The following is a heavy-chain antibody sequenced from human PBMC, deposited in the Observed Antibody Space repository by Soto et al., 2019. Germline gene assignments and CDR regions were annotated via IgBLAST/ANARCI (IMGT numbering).Heavy chain of an antibody. Sequence: QVQLVESGGGLVKPGGSLRLSCAASGFAFSDYYMSWIRQAPGKGLEWVSYIVSSSSYTNYADSVKGRFTISRDNAKNSLYLERNSLRAEDTAVYYWARLRASTWYMGGYLDYWGLGTLVTVSS. CDR2: IVSSSSYT. CDR3: ARLRASTWYMGGYLDY. V-gene: IGHV3-11*06. D-gene: IGHD6-13*01. CDR1: GFAFSDYY. J-gene: IGHJ4*02.